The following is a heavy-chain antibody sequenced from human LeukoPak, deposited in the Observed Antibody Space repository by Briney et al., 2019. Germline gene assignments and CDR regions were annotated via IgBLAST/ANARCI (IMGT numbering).Heavy chain of an antibody. CDR3: ASSYGSGDYFDY. D-gene: IGHD3-10*01. Sequence: SVKVSCKASGGTFSSYAITWVRQAPGQGHEWMGGIIPIFGTTNYAQKFQGRVTITTDESTSTAYMELSSLRSEDTAVYYCASSYGSGDYFDYWGQGTLVTVSS. V-gene: IGHV1-69*05. CDR1: GGTFSSYA. CDR2: IIPIFGTT. J-gene: IGHJ4*02.